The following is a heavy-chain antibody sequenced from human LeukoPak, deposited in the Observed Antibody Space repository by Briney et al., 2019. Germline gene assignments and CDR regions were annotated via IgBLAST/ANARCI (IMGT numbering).Heavy chain of an antibody. D-gene: IGHD4-23*01. CDR2: IYDSGST. CDR3: ARGDYGGV. J-gene: IGHJ4*02. V-gene: IGHV4-30-2*01. CDR1: GGSISSGGYS. Sequence: SETLSLTCAVSGGSISSGGYSWNWIRQPPGKGLEWIGNIYDSGSTYYNPSLKSRVTISVDTSKNQFSLKLSSVTAADTAVYYCARGDYGGVWGQGTLVTVSS.